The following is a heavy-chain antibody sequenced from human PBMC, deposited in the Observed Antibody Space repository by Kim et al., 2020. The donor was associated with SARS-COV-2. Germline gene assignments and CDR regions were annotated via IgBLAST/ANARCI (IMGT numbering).Heavy chain of an antibody. D-gene: IGHD6-13*01. CDR3: AKDLGGYSSSWRYYYYGMDV. Sequence: RFTISRDNAKNSLYLQMNSLRAEDTALYYCAKDLGGYSSSWRYYYYGMDVWGQGTTVTVSS. V-gene: IGHV3-9*01. J-gene: IGHJ6*02.